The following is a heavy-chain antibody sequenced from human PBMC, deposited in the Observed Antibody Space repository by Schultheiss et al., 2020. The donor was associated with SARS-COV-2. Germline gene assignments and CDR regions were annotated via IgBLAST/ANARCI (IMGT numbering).Heavy chain of an antibody. CDR1: GGSISSSSYY. V-gene: IGHV4-39*02. D-gene: IGHD1-1*01. CDR3: ARDLVEQLERHDAFDI. Sequence: SETLSLTCTVSGGSISSSSYYWGWIRQPPGKGLEWIGSIYYSGSTYYNPSLKSRVTISVDTSKNQFSLKLSSVTAADTAVYYCARDLVEQLERHDAFDIWGQGTMVTVSS. J-gene: IGHJ3*02. CDR2: IYYSGST.